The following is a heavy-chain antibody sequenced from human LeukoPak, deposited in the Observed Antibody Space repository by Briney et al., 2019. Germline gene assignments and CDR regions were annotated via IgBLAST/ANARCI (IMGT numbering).Heavy chain of an antibody. J-gene: IGHJ4*02. Sequence: GGSLRLSCAASGFTFSSYSMNWVRQAPGKGLEWVSSISSSSSYIYYADSVKGRFTIFRDNAKNSLYLQMNSLRAEDTAVYYCARVVVDTAMVTYYFDYWGQGTLVTVSS. V-gene: IGHV3-21*01. D-gene: IGHD5-18*01. CDR3: ARVVVDTAMVTYYFDY. CDR2: ISSSSSYI. CDR1: GFTFSSYS.